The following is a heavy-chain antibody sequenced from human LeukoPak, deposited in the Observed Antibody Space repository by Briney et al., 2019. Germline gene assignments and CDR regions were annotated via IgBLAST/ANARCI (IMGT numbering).Heavy chain of an antibody. Sequence: PSETLSLTCAVYGGSFSGYYWSWIRQPPGKGLEWIGEINHSGSTNYNPSLKSRVTISVDTSKNQFSLKLSSVTAADTAVYYCARDDGSGWYLGWFDPWGQGTLVTVSS. V-gene: IGHV4-34*01. J-gene: IGHJ5*02. CDR3: ARDDGSGWYLGWFDP. D-gene: IGHD6-19*01. CDR1: GGSFSGYY. CDR2: INHSGST.